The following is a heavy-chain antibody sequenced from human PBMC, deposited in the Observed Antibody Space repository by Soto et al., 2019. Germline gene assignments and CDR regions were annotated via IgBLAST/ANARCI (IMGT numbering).Heavy chain of an antibody. Sequence: QVQLQQWGAGLLKPSETLSLTCAVYGGSFSGYYWSWIRQPPGKGLEWIGEINHSGSTNYNPSLKSRGNISVDTYKNQFSMKLSSVTAADTAVYYCARGVTMILRPGWFDPWGQGTLVTVSS. V-gene: IGHV4-34*01. CDR3: ARGVTMILRPGWFDP. J-gene: IGHJ5*02. D-gene: IGHD3-22*01. CDR2: INHSGST. CDR1: GGSFSGYY.